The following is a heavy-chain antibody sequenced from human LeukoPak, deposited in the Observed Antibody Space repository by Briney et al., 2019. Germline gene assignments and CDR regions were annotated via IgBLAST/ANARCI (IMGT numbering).Heavy chain of an antibody. Sequence: SETLSLTCTVSGGSISSGDYYWSWIRQHPGKGLEWIGYIYYSGSTYYNPSLRSRVSMSVDTSNNQFSLKLSSVTAADTAVYYCARSDRDLWYFDLWGRGTLVTVSS. CDR2: IYYSGST. J-gene: IGHJ2*01. CDR1: GGSISSGDYY. CDR3: ARSDRDLWYFDL. V-gene: IGHV4-31*03.